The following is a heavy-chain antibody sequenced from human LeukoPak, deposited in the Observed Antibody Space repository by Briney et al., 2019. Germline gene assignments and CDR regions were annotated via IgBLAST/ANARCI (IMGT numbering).Heavy chain of an antibody. CDR3: ARTAGTPSGLLQDY. CDR2: IYYSGST. Sequence: SETLSLTCTVSGGSISSSSYYWGWIRQPPGKGLEWIGSIYYSGSTYYNPSLKSRVTISVDTSKNQFSLKLSSVTAADTAVYYCARTAGTPSGLLQDYWGQGTLVTVSS. D-gene: IGHD1-1*01. CDR1: GGSISSSSYY. V-gene: IGHV4-39*07. J-gene: IGHJ4*02.